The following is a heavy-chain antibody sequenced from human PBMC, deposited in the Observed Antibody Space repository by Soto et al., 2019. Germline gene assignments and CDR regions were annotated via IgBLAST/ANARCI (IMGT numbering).Heavy chain of an antibody. CDR2: ISYDGSNK. J-gene: IGHJ4*02. V-gene: IGHV3-30-3*01. Sequence: GGSLRLSCAASGFTFSSYAMHWVRQAPGKGLEWVAVISYDGSNKYYADSVKGRFTISRDNSKNTLYLQMNSLRAEDTAVYYCARGSPYYYDSSGYYRPLDYWGQGTLVTVSS. D-gene: IGHD3-22*01. CDR1: GFTFSSYA. CDR3: ARGSPYYYDSSGYYRPLDY.